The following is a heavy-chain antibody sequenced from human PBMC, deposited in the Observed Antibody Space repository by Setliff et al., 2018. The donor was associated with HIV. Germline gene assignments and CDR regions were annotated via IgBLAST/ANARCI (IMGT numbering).Heavy chain of an antibody. V-gene: IGHV1-69*05. CDR1: GGTFSNYG. J-gene: IGHJ5*02. D-gene: IGHD2-15*01. Sequence: SVKVSCKASGGTFSNYGMSWVRQAPGQGLEWMGGIIPISGTANYAQSFQDGVTMTRDTSTSTVYMELSSLRSEDTAVYYCARVRYCSGGSCYGGEYWFDPWGQGTLVTVSS. CDR2: IIPISGTA. CDR3: ARVRYCSGGSCYGGEYWFDP.